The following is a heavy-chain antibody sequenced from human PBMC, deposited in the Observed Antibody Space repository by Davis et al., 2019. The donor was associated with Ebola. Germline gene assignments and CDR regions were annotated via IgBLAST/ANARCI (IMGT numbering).Heavy chain of an antibody. CDR3: ARAGSRWELPNVYGMDV. Sequence: PGGSLRLSCTVSGGSVSRGSYYWSWIRQPPGKGLEWIGTIYYSGCTYYNPSLKSRVTISVDTSKNQFSLKLSSVTAADTAVYYCARAGSRWELPNVYGMDVWGQGTTVTVSS. V-gene: IGHV4-39*07. CDR2: IYYSGCT. J-gene: IGHJ6*02. CDR1: GGSVSRGSYY. D-gene: IGHD1-26*01.